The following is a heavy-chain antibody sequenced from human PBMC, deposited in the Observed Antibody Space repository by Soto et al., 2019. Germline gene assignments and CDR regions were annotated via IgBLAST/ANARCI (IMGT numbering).Heavy chain of an antibody. V-gene: IGHV1-18*01. D-gene: IGHD6-13*01. J-gene: IGHJ5*02. CDR3: ARAPRIAAAGTLHRFDP. CDR2: ISVYNGNT. Sequence: GASVKVSCKASGYTFTSYGISWVRQAPGQGLEWMGWISVYNGNTNYAQKLQGRVTMTTDTSTSTAYMELRSLRSDDTAVHYCARAPRIAAAGTLHRFDPWGQGTLVTVSS. CDR1: GYTFTSYG.